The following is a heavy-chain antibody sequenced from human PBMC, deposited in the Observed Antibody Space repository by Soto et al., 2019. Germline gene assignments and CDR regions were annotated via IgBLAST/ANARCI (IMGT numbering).Heavy chain of an antibody. CDR3: AREMYSSSSGFDY. D-gene: IGHD6-6*01. V-gene: IGHV3-21*01. CDR2: ISRSSRYI. Sequence: EVQLVESGGGLVKPGGSLRLSCAASGFTFRGYSMNWVRQAPGKGLEWVSSISRSSRYIYYADSVKGRFTISRDNALNSLYLRMSILRAEDTAMYYCAREMYSSSSGFDYWGQGTLVTVSS. CDR1: GFTFRGYS. J-gene: IGHJ4*02.